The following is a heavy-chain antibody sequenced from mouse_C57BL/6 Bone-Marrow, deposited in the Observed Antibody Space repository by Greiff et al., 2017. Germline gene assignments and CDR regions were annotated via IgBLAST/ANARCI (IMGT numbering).Heavy chain of an antibody. CDR2: IYPRSGNT. CDR1: GYTFTSYG. D-gene: IGHD2-5*01. J-gene: IGHJ4*01. V-gene: IGHV1-81*01. CDR3: AREVGYYSNSYAMDY. Sequence: QVQLLQSGAELARPGASVKLSCKASGYTFTSYGISWVKQRTGQGLEWIGEIYPRSGNTYYNEKFKGKATLTADKSSSTAYMELRSLTSEDSAVYFCAREVGYYSNSYAMDYWGQGTSVTVSS.